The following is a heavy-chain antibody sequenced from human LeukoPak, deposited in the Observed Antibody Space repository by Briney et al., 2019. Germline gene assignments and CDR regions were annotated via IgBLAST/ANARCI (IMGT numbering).Heavy chain of an antibody. D-gene: IGHD1-1*01. V-gene: IGHV3-30-3*01. CDR3: AREEERAFDI. CDR1: GFTFSSYA. J-gene: IGHJ3*02. CDR2: ISYDGSNK. Sequence: GGSLRLSCAASGFTFSSYAMHWVRQAPGKGLEWVAVISYDGSNKYYADSVKGRFTISRDNSKNTLYLQMNSLRAEDTAVYYCAREEERAFDIWGQGTMVTVSS.